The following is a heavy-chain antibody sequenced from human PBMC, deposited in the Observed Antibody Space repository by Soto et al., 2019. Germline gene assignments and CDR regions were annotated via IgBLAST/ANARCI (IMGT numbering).Heavy chain of an antibody. J-gene: IGHJ2*01. V-gene: IGHV4-59*01. CDR1: GGSISSYY. CDR3: ARFNWYFDL. CDR2: IYYRGST. Sequence: QVQLQESGPGLVKPSETLSLTCTVSGGSISSYYWSWIRQPPGKGLEWIGYIYYRGSTNYNPSLKSLATISVDTSKNQFSLKLSSVTAADTAMYYCARFNWYFDLWGRGTLVTVSS.